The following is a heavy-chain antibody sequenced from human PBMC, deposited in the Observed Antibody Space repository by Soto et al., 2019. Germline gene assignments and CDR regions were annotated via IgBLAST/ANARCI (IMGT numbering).Heavy chain of an antibody. J-gene: IGHJ4*02. CDR2: IYSGGST. D-gene: IGHD2-15*01. Sequence: GGSLRLSXAASGFTVSSNYMSWVRQAPGKGLEWVSVIYSGGSTYYADSVKGRFTISRDNSKNTLYLQMNSLRAEDTAVYYCARDLSYGGIDYWGQGTLVTVSS. V-gene: IGHV3-53*01. CDR3: ARDLSYGGIDY. CDR1: GFTVSSNY.